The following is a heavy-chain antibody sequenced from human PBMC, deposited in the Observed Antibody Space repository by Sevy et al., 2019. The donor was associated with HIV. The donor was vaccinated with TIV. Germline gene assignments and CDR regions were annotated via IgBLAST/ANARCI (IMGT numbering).Heavy chain of an antibody. CDR3: ARSLFDD. Sequence: SETLSLTCTVSGDSVSGGNYYWSWIRQPPGKGLEWIGYIYYSRSTNYNPSLKSRVTISIDTSKNQFSLRLTSVTAADTAVYYCARSLFDDWGQGTLVTVSS. CDR1: GDSVSGGNYY. J-gene: IGHJ4*02. CDR2: IYYSRST. V-gene: IGHV4-61*01.